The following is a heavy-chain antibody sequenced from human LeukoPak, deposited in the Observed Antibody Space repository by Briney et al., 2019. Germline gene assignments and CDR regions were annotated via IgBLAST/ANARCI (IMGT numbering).Heavy chain of an antibody. CDR1: GGTFSSYA. D-gene: IGHD3-10*01. CDR3: ARPYYGSGSYSNEYFQH. V-gene: IGHV1-69*05. Sequence: SVKASCKASGGTFSSYAISWVRQAPGQGLEWMGRIIPIFGTANYAQKFQGRVTITTDESTSTAYMELSSLRSEDTAVYYCARPYYGSGSYSNEYFQHWGQGTLVTVSS. J-gene: IGHJ1*01. CDR2: IIPIFGTA.